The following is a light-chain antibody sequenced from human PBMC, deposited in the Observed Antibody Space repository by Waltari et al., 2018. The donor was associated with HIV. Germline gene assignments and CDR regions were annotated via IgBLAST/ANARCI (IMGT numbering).Light chain of an antibody. Sequence: DIQMTQSPSTLSASVGDRVTLTCRASQSISDWLAWYQQKPGQAPKLLIFKATTLQSGVPSRFSGSGSGTEFTLTISSLQPDDFATYYCQQYNSYSQTFGQGTKVEIK. CDR3: QQYNSYSQT. V-gene: IGKV1-5*03. CDR1: QSISDW. CDR2: KAT. J-gene: IGKJ1*01.